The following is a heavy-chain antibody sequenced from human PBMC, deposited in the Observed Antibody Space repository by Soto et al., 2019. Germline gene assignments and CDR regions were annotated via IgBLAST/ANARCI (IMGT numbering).Heavy chain of an antibody. J-gene: IGHJ3*02. CDR1: GFTFGSYE. D-gene: IGHD2-21*02. CDR2: ISSSGSTI. V-gene: IGHV3-48*03. CDR3: ASEAVVTPAVTDAFDI. Sequence: LRLSCAASGFTFGSYEMDWVRQAPGKGLEWVSYISSSGSTIYNADSVKGRFTISRDNAKNSLYLQMNSLRAEDTALYYSASEAVVTPAVTDAFDIWGQGTLVTVSS.